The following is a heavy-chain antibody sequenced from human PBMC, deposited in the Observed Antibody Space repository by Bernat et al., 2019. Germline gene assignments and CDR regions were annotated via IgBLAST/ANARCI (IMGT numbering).Heavy chain of an antibody. V-gene: IGHV3-7*01. D-gene: IGHD2-2*01. CDR2: IKQDGSEK. J-gene: IGHJ6*03. CDR1: GFTFSSYW. Sequence: EVQLVESGGGLVQPGGSLRLSCAASGFTFSSYWMSWVRQAPGKGLEWVANIKQDGSEKYYVDSVKGRFTISRDNAKKSVYLQMKSLRAEDTAVYCCATLVVPGYYSYMDVWGKGTTVTVSS. CDR3: ATLVVPGYYSYMDV.